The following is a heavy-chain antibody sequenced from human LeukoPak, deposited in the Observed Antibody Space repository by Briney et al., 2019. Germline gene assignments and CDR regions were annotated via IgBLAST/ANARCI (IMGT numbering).Heavy chain of an antibody. D-gene: IGHD3-10*01. CDR3: VTTIREVRGVFDY. CDR1: GFTFSSYA. CDR2: ISYDGSNK. J-gene: IGHJ4*02. V-gene: IGHV3-30*04. Sequence: PGGSLRLSCAASGFTFSSYAMHWVRQAPGKGLEWVAVISYDGSNKYYADSVKGRFTISRDNSKNTLYLQMNSLRAEDTAVYYCVTTIREVRGVFDYWGQGTLVTVSS.